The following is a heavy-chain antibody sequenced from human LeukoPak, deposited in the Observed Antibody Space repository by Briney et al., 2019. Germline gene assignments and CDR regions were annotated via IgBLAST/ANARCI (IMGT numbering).Heavy chain of an antibody. CDR1: GFTFSSYS. J-gene: IGHJ4*02. Sequence: GGSLRHSCAASGFTFSSYSMNWVRQAPGKGLEWVSSISSSSSYIYYADSVKGRFTISRDNSKNTLYLQMNSLRAEDTAVYYCARDSGFSGTQRGEYWGQGTLVTVSS. D-gene: IGHD3-10*01. CDR3: ARDSGFSGTQRGEY. CDR2: ISSSSSYI. V-gene: IGHV3-21*01.